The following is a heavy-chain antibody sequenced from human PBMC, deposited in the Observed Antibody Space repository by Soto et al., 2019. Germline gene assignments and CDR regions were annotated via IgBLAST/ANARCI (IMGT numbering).Heavy chain of an antibody. J-gene: IGHJ3*02. V-gene: IGHV4-31*03. CDR2: IYYSGST. CDR3: AREGATVTTLGAFDI. CDR1: GGSISSGGYY. Sequence: SETLSLTCTVSGGSISSGGYYWSWIRQHPGKGLEWIGYIYYSGSTYYNPSLKSRVTISVDTSKNQFSLKLSSVTAADTAVYYCAREGATVTTLGAFDIWGQGTMVPVSS. D-gene: IGHD4-17*01.